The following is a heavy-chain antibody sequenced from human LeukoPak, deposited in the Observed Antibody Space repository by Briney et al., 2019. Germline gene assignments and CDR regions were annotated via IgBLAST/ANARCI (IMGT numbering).Heavy chain of an antibody. J-gene: IGHJ4*02. Sequence: GSLRLSCAASGFTFTSYSMNWIRQPPGKGLEWIGEINHSGSTTYNPSLKSRVTISVDTSKNQFSLKLSSVTAADTAVYYCASLIPDIVVVPAASALETYPDYWGQGTLVTVSS. CDR2: INHSGST. CDR1: GFTFTSYS. CDR3: ASLIPDIVVVPAASALETYPDY. V-gene: IGHV4-34*01. D-gene: IGHD2-2*01.